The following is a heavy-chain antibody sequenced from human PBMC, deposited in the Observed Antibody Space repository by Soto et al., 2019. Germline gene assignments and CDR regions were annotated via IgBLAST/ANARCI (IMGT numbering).Heavy chain of an antibody. CDR3: ARDLQATADIVVVVAALDY. Sequence: QVQLVESGGGVVQPGRSLRLSCAASGFTFSSYGMHWVRQAPGKGLEWVAVIWYDGSNKYYADSVKGRFTISRDNSKNTLYLQMNSLRAEDTAVYYCARDLQATADIVVVVAALDYWGQGTLVTVSS. CDR2: IWYDGSNK. V-gene: IGHV3-33*01. D-gene: IGHD2-15*01. CDR1: GFTFSSYG. J-gene: IGHJ4*02.